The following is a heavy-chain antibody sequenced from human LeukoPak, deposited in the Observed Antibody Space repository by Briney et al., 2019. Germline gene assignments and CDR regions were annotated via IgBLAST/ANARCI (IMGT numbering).Heavy chain of an antibody. CDR3: AKGQDIVVVYCYYGMDV. CDR2: ISYDGSNK. D-gene: IGHD2-2*01. CDR1: GFTFSSYG. V-gene: IGHV3-30*18. Sequence: PGRSLRLSCAASGFTFSSYGMHWVRQAPGKGLEWVAVISYDGSNKYYADSVKGRFTISRDNSKNTLYLQMNSLRAEDTAVYYCAKGQDIVVVYCYYGMDVWGQGTTVTVSS. J-gene: IGHJ6*02.